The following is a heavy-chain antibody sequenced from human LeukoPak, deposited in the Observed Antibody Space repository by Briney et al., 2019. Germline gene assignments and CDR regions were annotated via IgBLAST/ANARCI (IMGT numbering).Heavy chain of an antibody. J-gene: IGHJ4*02. Sequence: GGSLRLSCAASGFTVSTNYMTWIRQAPGKGLEWVSVMYTLGNTNYADSVRGRFTISRDNSNNTLYLKMKSLRVDDSALYFEYWGQGTLVTVSS. CDR1: GFTVSTNY. CDR3: Y. V-gene: IGHV3-66*03. CDR2: MYTLGNT.